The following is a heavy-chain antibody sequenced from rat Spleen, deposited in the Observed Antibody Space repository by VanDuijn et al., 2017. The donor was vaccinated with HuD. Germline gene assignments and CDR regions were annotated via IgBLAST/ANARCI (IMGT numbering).Heavy chain of an antibody. Sequence: EVQLVESGGGLVQPGSSLKLSCAASGFTFSNYYMAWVRQAPKKGLEWVATISTSGSRTYYPDSVKGRFTISRDNAKSTLYLQMDSLRSEDTATYYCTTMSNWFVYWGQGTLVTVSS. CDR1: GFTFSNYY. V-gene: IGHV5-27*01. CDR2: ISTSGSRT. J-gene: IGHJ3*01. CDR3: TTMSNWFVY.